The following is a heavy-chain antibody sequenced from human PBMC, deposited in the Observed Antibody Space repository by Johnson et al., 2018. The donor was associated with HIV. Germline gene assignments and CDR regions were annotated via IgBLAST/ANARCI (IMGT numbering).Heavy chain of an antibody. V-gene: IGHV3-7*01. CDR1: GVSFSSYW. Sequence: EVQLVESGGGLVQPGGSLRLSCVDSGVSFSSYWMSWVRQAPGKGLEWVANINQDGSEKHYVDSVKGRFTISRDNAKNSLYLQMDSLRAEDTAVYYCARDLDWVDGFDIWGQGTMVSVSS. CDR2: INQDGSEK. D-gene: IGHD1-1*01. J-gene: IGHJ3*02. CDR3: ARDLDWVDGFDI.